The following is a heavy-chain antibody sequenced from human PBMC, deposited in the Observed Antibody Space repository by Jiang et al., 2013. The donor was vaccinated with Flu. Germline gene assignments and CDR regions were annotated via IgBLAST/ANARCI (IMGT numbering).Heavy chain of an antibody. CDR2: ISYSDVYSTGST. CDR3: ARHLTYHFDY. V-gene: IGHV4-59*08. D-gene: IGHD2/OR15-2a*01. Sequence: VKPSETLSLTCTVSGGSMSSYYWSWIRQPPGKGLEWIGYISYSDVYSTGSTNYNPSLQSRVSISVDTSKNQFSLTMSSVTAADTAIYYCARHLTYHFDYWGQGTLVTVSS. CDR1: GGSMSSYY. J-gene: IGHJ4*01.